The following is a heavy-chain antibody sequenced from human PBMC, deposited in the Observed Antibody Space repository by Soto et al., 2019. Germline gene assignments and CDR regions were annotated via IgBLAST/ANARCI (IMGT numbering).Heavy chain of an antibody. CDR2: IRNKDNNYAK. CDR3: TSRRDLTAVALFDY. CDR1: GFTLSESA. J-gene: IGHJ4*02. Sequence: GGSLRLSCAASGFTLSESAMHWVRQASGKGLEWVGRIRNKDNNYAKAYTASVKGRFTISRDDSKNTVYLQMNSLKIDDTAVYYCTSRRDLTAVALFDYWSLVTVVTVSS. V-gene: IGHV3-73*01. D-gene: IGHD5-18*01.